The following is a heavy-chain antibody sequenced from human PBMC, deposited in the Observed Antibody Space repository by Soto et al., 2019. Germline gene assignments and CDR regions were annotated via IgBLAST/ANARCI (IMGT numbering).Heavy chain of an antibody. CDR2: MWSDGSNK. Sequence: QVQVEESGGGVVQAGRSLRLSCAASGFTFSFYGMHWVRQAPGKGLEWVAVMWSDGSNKYYADSVKGRFTISRDNSKNTLYLQMNSLRAEDTDVYYCARDGDSSGHDRQFDYWGQGTLGTVPS. CDR3: ARDGDSSGHDRQFDY. J-gene: IGHJ4*02. D-gene: IGHD3-22*01. V-gene: IGHV3-33*01. CDR1: GFTFSFYG.